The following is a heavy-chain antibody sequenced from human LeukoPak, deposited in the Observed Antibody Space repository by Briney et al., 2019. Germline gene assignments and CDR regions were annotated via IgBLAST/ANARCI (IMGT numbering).Heavy chain of an antibody. D-gene: IGHD6-6*01. V-gene: IGHV3-64*01. Sequence: GGSLRLSCAASGFTFSSYAMHWVRQAPGKGLEYVSAISSNGGSTYYANSVKGRFTISRDNSKNTLYLQMGSLRAEDMAVYYCARMGSSGLYYYMDVWGKGTTVTVSS. CDR3: ARMGSSGLYYYMDV. CDR1: GFTFSSYA. J-gene: IGHJ6*03. CDR2: ISSNGGST.